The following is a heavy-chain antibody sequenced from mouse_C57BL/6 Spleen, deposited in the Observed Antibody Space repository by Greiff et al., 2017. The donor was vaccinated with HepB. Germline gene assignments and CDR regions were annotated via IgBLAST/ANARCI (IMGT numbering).Heavy chain of an antibody. CDR2: INPNNGGT. V-gene: IGHV1-26*01. D-gene: IGHD1-1*01. CDR1: GYTFTDYY. CDR3: ARATVVALYWYFDV. Sequence: EVQLQQSGPELVKPGASVKISCKASGYTFTDYYMNWVKQSHGKSLEWIGDINPNNGGTSYNQKFKGKATLTVDKSSSTAYMELRSLTSEDSAVYYCARATVVALYWYFDVWGTGTTVTVSS. J-gene: IGHJ1*03.